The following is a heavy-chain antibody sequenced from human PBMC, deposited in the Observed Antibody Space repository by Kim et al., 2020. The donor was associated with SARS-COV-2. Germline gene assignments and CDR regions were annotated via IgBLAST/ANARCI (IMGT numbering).Heavy chain of an antibody. CDR3: AKGESGSFHH. D-gene: IGHD1-26*01. Sequence: GGSLRLSCAASGFTFSSYGMNWVRQAPGKGLEWVSNIDGVGSSTSYADSVKGRFTISRDNSKNTLYLQMNSLRVEDTALYYCAKGESGSFHHWGQGTQVTVSS. J-gene: IGHJ4*02. V-gene: IGHV3-23*01. CDR1: GFTFSSYG. CDR2: IDGVGSST.